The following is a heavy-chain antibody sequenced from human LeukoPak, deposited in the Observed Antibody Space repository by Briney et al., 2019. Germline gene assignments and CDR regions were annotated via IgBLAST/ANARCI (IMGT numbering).Heavy chain of an antibody. V-gene: IGHV4-38-2*01. D-gene: IGHD6-19*01. CDR3: ARFGSGWSFDN. Sequence: PSETLSLTCAVSGYSISSGFHWGWIRQPPGKELEWIGNMWPSGSTYYNPSFKSRVTISLDTSKNQFSLNLSAVTAADTAVYYCARFGSGWSFDNWGQGTLVTVSS. CDR2: MWPSGST. J-gene: IGHJ4*02. CDR1: GYSISSGFH.